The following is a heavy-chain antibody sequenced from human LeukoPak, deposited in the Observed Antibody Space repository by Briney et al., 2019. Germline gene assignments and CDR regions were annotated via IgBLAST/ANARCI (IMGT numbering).Heavy chain of an antibody. J-gene: IGHJ4*02. Sequence: ASVKVSCKASGYTFTGYYMHWVRQAPGQGLEWMGWINPNSGGTNYAQKFQGRVTMTRDTSISTAYMELNRLRSDDTAVYYCARAGQQQLVLAWADYWGQGTLVTVSS. CDR3: ARAGQQQLVLAWADY. D-gene: IGHD6-13*01. V-gene: IGHV1-2*02. CDR2: INPNSGGT. CDR1: GYTFTGYY.